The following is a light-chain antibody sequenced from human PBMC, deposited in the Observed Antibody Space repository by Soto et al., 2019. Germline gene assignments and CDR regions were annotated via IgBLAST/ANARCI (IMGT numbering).Light chain of an antibody. Sequence: DIVLTQSPATLSLSPGQRATLSCRASQSVYSDYLAWFQQRPGQAPRLLIYGASSRATGIPDRFSGSGSGTDFILTISRLEPEDFAVYYCHKYADSRTFGQGTKVDIK. V-gene: IGKV3-20*01. CDR1: QSVYSDY. J-gene: IGKJ1*01. CDR2: GAS. CDR3: HKYADSRT.